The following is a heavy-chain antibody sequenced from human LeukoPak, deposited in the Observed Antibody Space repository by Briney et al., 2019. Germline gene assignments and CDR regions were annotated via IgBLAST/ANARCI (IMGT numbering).Heavy chain of an antibody. D-gene: IGHD3-22*01. J-gene: IGHJ4*02. V-gene: IGHV3-48*01. CDR3: ARLGYDSSGYYYGSTYYFDY. CDR2: ISSSSSTI. CDR1: GFTFSSYS. Sequence: GGSLRLSCAASGFTFSSYSMNWVRQAPGKGLEWVSYISSSSSTIYYADSVKGRFTIYRDNDKNSLYLQMNSLRAEDTAVYYCARLGYDSSGYYYGSTYYFDYWGQGTLVTVSS.